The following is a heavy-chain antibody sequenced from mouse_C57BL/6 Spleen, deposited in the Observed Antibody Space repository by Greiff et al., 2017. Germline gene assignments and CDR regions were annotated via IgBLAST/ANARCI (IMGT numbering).Heavy chain of an antibody. D-gene: IGHD2-2*01. J-gene: IGHJ2*01. V-gene: IGHV1-55*01. CDR3: AREGGYDLYYFDY. CDR2: IYPGSGST. Sequence: QVQLQQPGAELVKPGASVKMSCKASGYTFTSYWITWVKQRPGQGLEWIGDIYPGSGSTNYNEKFKSKATLTVDTSSSTAYMQLSSLTSADSAVYYCAREGGYDLYYFDYWGQGTTLTVSS. CDR1: GYTFTSYW.